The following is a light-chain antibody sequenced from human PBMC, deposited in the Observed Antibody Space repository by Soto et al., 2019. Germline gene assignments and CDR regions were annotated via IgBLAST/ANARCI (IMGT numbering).Light chain of an antibody. CDR1: SSNIGKNF. CDR3: ASLDSSLYGVV. CDR2: END. Sequence: QSVLTQPPSVSAAPGQNVAISCSGGSSNIGKNFVSWYQQVPGAAPKVLIYENDNRLSGIPDRFSGSWSSTSLTLAITGLQTGDKADYYCASLDSSLYGVVFGGGTKVTVL. V-gene: IGLV1-51*02. J-gene: IGLJ3*02.